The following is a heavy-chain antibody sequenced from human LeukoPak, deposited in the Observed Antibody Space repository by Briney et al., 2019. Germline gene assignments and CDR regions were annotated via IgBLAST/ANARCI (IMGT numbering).Heavy chain of an antibody. CDR3: ARDPLSHIGGEGPI. CDR1: GFTFSSSS. Sequence: GGSLRLSCTASGFTFSSSSMNWVRQAPGKGLEWVSSISSSSSYIYYADSVKGRFTISRDNAKNSLYLQMNSLRAEDTAVYYCARDPLSHIGGEGPIWGQGTMVTVSS. CDR2: ISSSSSYI. J-gene: IGHJ3*02. D-gene: IGHD2-21*01. V-gene: IGHV3-21*01.